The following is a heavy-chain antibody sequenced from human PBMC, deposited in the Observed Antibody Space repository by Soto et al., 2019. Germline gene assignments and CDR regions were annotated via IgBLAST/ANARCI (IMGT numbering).Heavy chain of an antibody. J-gene: IGHJ4*02. CDR3: AKEIEYYYDSSGWKYYFDY. CDR2: ISGSGGST. D-gene: IGHD3-22*01. V-gene: IGHV3-23*01. Sequence: EVQLLESGGGLVQPGGSLRLSCAASGFTFSSYAMSWVRQAPGKGLEWVSAISGSGGSTYYADSVKGRFTISRDNSKNXLXXQMNSLRAEDTAVYYCAKEIEYYYDSSGWKYYFDYWGQGTLVTVSS. CDR1: GFTFSSYA.